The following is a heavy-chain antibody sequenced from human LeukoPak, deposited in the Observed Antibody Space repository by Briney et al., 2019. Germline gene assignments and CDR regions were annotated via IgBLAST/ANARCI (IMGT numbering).Heavy chain of an antibody. V-gene: IGHV3-48*01. CDR1: GFSFSSYR. CDR3: ARDLYPGY. D-gene: IGHD3-16*01. Sequence: GGSLRLSCAASGFSFSSYRVNWVRQAPGKGLEWVSYISSSSSTIHYADSVKGRFTISRDNAKNSLYLQMNSLRAEDTAVYYCARDLYPGYWGQGTLVTVSS. CDR2: ISSSSSTI. J-gene: IGHJ4*02.